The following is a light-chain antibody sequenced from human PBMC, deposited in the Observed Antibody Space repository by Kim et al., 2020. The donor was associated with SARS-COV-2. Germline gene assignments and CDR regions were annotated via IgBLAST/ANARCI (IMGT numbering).Light chain of an antibody. Sequence: PGQSVTLSCTGTGSDVGGYNYVSWYQQHPGKVPKLMIYDVSKRPSGVPDRFSGSKSGNTASLTISGLQAEDEADYYCCSYAGNFYVFGTGTKVTVL. J-gene: IGLJ1*01. V-gene: IGLV2-11*01. CDR3: CSYAGNFYV. CDR2: DVS. CDR1: GSDVGGYNY.